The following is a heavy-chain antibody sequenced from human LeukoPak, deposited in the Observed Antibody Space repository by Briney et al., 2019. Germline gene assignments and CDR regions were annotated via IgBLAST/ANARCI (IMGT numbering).Heavy chain of an antibody. CDR2: ISGSGGST. D-gene: IGHD5-18*01. CDR1: GFTFSSYG. V-gene: IGHV3-23*01. CDR3: AKGRGYSYGFAFDI. J-gene: IGHJ3*02. Sequence: GGTLRLSCAASGFTFSSYGMSWVRQAPGKGPEWVSAISGSGGSTYYADSVKGRFTISRDNSKNTLYLQMNSLRAEDTAVYYCAKGRGYSYGFAFDIWGQGTMVTVSS.